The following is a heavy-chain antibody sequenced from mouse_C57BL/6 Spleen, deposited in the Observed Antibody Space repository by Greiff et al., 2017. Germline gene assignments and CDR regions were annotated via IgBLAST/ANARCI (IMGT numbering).Heavy chain of an antibody. J-gene: IGHJ2*01. CDR1: GYAFSSSW. V-gene: IGHV1-82*01. CDR2: IYPGDGDT. D-gene: IGHD2-3*01. Sequence: VKLVESGPELVKPGASVKISCKASGYAFSSSWMNWVKQRPGKGLEWIGRIYPGDGDTNYNGKFKGKATLTADKSSSTAYMQLSSLTSEDSAVYFCARSGGGYYVFDYWGQGTTLTVSS. CDR3: ARSGGGYYVFDY.